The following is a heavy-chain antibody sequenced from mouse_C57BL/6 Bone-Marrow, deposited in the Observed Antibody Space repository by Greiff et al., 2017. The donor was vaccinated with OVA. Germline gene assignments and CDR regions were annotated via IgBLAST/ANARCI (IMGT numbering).Heavy chain of an antibody. Sequence: QVQLKQSGAELVKPGASVKISCKASGYAFSSYWMNWVKQRPGKGLEWIGQIYPGDGDTNYNGKFKGKATLTADKSSSTAYMQLSSLTSEDSAVYFCARRVTMVTDYYAMDYWGQGTSVTVSS. CDR3: ARRVTMVTDYYAMDY. D-gene: IGHD2-2*01. CDR2: IYPGDGDT. J-gene: IGHJ4*01. V-gene: IGHV1-80*01. CDR1: GYAFSSYW.